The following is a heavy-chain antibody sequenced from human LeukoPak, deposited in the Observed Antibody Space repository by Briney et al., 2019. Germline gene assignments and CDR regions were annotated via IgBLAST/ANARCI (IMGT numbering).Heavy chain of an antibody. Sequence: GGSLRLSCAASGFTFSSYAMHWVRQAPGKGLEWVAVISYDGSNKYYADSVKGRFTISRDNSKNTLYLQMNSLRAEDTAVYYCASEPTVTTFDYWGQGTLVTVSS. V-gene: IGHV3-30-3*01. CDR1: GFTFSSYA. D-gene: IGHD4-11*01. CDR3: ASEPTVTTFDY. CDR2: ISYDGSNK. J-gene: IGHJ4*02.